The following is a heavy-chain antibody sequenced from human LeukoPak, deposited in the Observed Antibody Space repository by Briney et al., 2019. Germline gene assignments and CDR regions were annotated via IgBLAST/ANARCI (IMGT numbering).Heavy chain of an antibody. V-gene: IGHV1-18*01. CDR3: ARGGPNCSGGSCYGAATETDY. CDR2: ISAYNGNT. J-gene: IGHJ4*02. Sequence: ASVKVSCKASGYTFTSYGISWVRQAPGQGLEWMGWISAYNGNTNYAQKLQGRVTMTTDTSTSTAYMELRSLRSEDTAVYYCARGGPNCSGGSCYGAATETDYWGQGTLVTVSS. D-gene: IGHD2-15*01. CDR1: GYTFTSYG.